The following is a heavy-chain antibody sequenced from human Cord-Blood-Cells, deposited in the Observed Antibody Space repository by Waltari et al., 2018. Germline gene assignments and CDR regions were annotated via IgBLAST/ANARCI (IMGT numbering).Heavy chain of an antibody. D-gene: IGHD6-13*01. CDR2: IYYSGST. CDR3: ARHRGQQLDNWFDP. Sequence: QLQLQESGPGLVKPSETLSLTCTVSGGSISSSRYYWGWIRQPPGKGLQWIGSIYYSGSTYNNPALKRRVSISVDTSKNQFSLKLSSVTAADTAVYYCARHRGQQLDNWFDPWGQGTLVTVSS. CDR1: GGSISSSRYY. J-gene: IGHJ5*02. V-gene: IGHV4-39*01.